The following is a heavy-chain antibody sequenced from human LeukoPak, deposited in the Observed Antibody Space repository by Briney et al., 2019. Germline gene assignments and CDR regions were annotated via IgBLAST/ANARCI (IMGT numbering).Heavy chain of an antibody. J-gene: IGHJ5*02. CDR2: IDHSGST. CDR1: GYSISSGYY. CDR3: ARRILGWFDP. Sequence: KSSETLSLTCTVSGYSISSGYYWGWIRQPPGKGLEWTGSIDHSGSTYYNPSLKSRITISVDTSKNQFSLKLSSVTAADTAVYYCARRILGWFDPWGQGTLVTVSS. V-gene: IGHV4-38-2*02. D-gene: IGHD7-27*01.